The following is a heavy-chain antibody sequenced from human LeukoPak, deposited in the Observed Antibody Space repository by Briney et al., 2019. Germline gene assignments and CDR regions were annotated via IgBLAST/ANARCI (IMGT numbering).Heavy chain of an antibody. D-gene: IGHD3-10*01. CDR3: ARKRHGGPLDY. CDR1: GGSISSFY. V-gene: IGHV4-59*01. CDR2: IYYIGST. J-gene: IGHJ4*02. Sequence: SETLSLTCTASGGSISSFYWSWIRQPPGKGLEWVGYIYYIGSTNYNPSLNSRVTISLDTSKNQFSLKLNSVTAADTAVYYCARKRHGGPLDYWGQGTLVTVSS.